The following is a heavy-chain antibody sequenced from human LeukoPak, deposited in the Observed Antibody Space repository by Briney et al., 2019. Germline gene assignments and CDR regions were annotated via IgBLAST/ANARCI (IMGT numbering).Heavy chain of an antibody. V-gene: IGHV3-53*01. CDR2: IYSGGST. D-gene: IGHD3-16*01. CDR1: GFTFSSYG. J-gene: IGHJ4*02. CDR3: ATHSGGY. Sequence: GGTLRLSCAASGFTFSSYGMSWVRQAPGKGLEWVSVIYSGGSTYYADSVKGRFTISRDNSKNTLYLQMNSLRAEDTAVYYCATHSGGYWGQGTLVTVSS.